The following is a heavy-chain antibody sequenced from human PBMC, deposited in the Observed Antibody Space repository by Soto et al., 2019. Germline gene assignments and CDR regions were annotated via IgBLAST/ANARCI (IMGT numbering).Heavy chain of an antibody. J-gene: IGHJ4*02. CDR2: ISYDGSVK. CDR3: VRDLQYQLGDFDY. CDR1: GFMFNQYA. Sequence: GGSLRLSCAASGFMFNQYAMHWLRQAPGKGVEWVAVISYDGSVKWSADSVKGRFTISRDNSKNTVDLQMNSLRTEDTAVYYCVRDLQYQLGDFDYWGRGTLVTVSS. D-gene: IGHD2-2*01. V-gene: IGHV3-30-3*01.